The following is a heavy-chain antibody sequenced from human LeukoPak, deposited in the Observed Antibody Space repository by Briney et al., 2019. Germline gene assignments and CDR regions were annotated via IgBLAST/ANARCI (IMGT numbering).Heavy chain of an antibody. CDR1: GYSFSTSY. CDR3: ARLSGNYYGEDDF. J-gene: IGHJ4*02. CDR2: IDPADSYS. V-gene: IGHV5-10-1*01. Sequence: GESLRISCQTSGYSFSTSYIAWVRQRPGKGLEWMGKIDPADSYSSYSPSFQGHVTFSVDKSISTAYLQWSSLKASDSAIYYCARLSGNYYGEDDFWGQGTLVTVSS. D-gene: IGHD5-12*01.